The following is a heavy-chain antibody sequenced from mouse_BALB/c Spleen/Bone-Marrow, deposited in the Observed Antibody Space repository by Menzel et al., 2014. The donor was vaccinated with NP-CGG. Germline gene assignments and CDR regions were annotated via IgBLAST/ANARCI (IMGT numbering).Heavy chain of an antibody. J-gene: IGHJ4*01. CDR3: ARYRGGKYGNYDYAMDY. Sequence: VQLQESGPGLVAPSQSLSITCTVSGFSLTSYGVHWVRQPPGKGLEWLGVIWAGGSTNYNSALMPRLSTSKDNSKSQVFLKMNSLQTDNTAMYYCARYRGGKYGNYDYAMDYWGQGTSITVSS. V-gene: IGHV2-9*02. CDR2: IWAGGST. CDR1: GFSLTSYG. D-gene: IGHD2-1*01.